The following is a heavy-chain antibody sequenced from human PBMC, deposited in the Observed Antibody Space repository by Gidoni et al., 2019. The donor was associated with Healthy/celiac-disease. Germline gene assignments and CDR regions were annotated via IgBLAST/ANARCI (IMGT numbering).Heavy chain of an antibody. CDR1: GGSISSGGYY. V-gene: IGHV4-31*03. CDR3: ARGDYDILTGYLGGAYFDY. J-gene: IGHJ4*02. D-gene: IGHD3-9*01. CDR2: IYYSGST. Sequence: QVQLQESGPGLVKPSQTLSLTCTVSGGSISSGGYYWSWIRQHPGKGLEWIGYIYYSGSTYYNPSLKSRVTISVDTSKNQFSLKLSSMTAADTAVYYCARGDYDILTGYLGGAYFDYWGQGTLVTVSS.